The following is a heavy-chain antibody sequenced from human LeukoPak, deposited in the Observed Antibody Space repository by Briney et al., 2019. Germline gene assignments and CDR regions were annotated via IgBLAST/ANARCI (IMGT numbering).Heavy chain of an antibody. CDR3: ARGSAARLGYYYYYMDV. CDR1: GGSISSYY. Sequence: PSETLSLTCTVSGGSISSYYWSWIRQPPGKGLEWIGYIYYSGSTNYNPSLKSRVTISVDTSKNQFSLKLSSVTAADTAVYYCARGSAARLGYYYYYMDVWGKGTTVTVSS. V-gene: IGHV4-59*01. J-gene: IGHJ6*03. CDR2: IYYSGST. D-gene: IGHD6-19*01.